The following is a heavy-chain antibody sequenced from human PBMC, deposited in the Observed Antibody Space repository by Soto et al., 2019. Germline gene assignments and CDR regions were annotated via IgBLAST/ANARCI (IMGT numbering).Heavy chain of an antibody. CDR2: IKSKTDGGTT. J-gene: IGHJ4*01. CDR3: TTDSHSTMIIVRFDY. Sequence: GGSLRLSCAAAGFTFSNAWINWVRQAPGKGLEWVCRIKSKTDGGTTDYDAPVKGRFAISRDDSKNILYLQMNSLKIEDTAVYYCTTDSHSTMIIVRFDYWVHGTLVTVSS. D-gene: IGHD3-22*01. V-gene: IGHV3-15*07. CDR1: GFTFSNAW.